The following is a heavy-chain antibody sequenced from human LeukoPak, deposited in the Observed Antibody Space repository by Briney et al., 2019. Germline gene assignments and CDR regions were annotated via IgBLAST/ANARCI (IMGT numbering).Heavy chain of an antibody. CDR3: ARLSAYYYGSYFYYYMDV. CDR2: INHSGSA. CDR1: GGSFSGYY. V-gene: IGHV4-34*01. D-gene: IGHD3-10*01. J-gene: IGHJ6*03. Sequence: SETLSLTCAVYGGSFSGYYWSWIRQPPGKGLEWIGEINHSGSANYNPSLKSRVTISVDTSKNQFPLKLSSVTAADTAVYYCARLSAYYYGSYFYYYMDVWGKGTTVTVSS.